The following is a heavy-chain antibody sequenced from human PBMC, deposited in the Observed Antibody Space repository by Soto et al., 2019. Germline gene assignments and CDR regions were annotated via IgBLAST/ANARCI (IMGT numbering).Heavy chain of an antibody. J-gene: IGHJ4*02. Sequence: QVQLQESGPGLVKPSETLSLTCTVSGGSVSSGSYYWSWIRQPPGKGLEWIGYIYYSGGTNYKPTHTRRVTISVDTSKDQFTLKLRSMTAADTAVYYCARAERRRFDCWRQGTLGTVST. V-gene: IGHV4-61*01. CDR2: IYYSGGT. CDR3: ARAERRRFDC. CDR1: GGSVSSGSYY.